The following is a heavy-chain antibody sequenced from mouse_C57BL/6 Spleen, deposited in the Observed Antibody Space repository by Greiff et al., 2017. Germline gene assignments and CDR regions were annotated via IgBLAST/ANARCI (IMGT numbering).Heavy chain of an antibody. CDR1: GYTFTSYW. CDR2: IYPGSGST. Sequence: VQLQQPGAELVKPGASVKMSCKASGYTFTSYWITWVKQRPGQGLEWIGDIYPGSGSTNYNEKFKSKATLTVDTSSSTAYMQLSSLTSEDSAVYYGARSALYDGYYVRFAYWGQGTLVTVSA. CDR3: ARSALYDGYYVRFAY. D-gene: IGHD2-3*01. V-gene: IGHV1-55*01. J-gene: IGHJ3*01.